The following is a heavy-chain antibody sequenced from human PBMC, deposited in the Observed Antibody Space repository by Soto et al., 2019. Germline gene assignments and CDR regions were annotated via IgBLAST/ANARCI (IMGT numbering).Heavy chain of an antibody. CDR1: GGSTSSYY. D-gene: IGHD6-19*01. Sequence: PSETLSLTCTVSGGSTSSYYWSWIRQPPGKGLEWIGYIYYSGSTNYNPSLKSRVTISVDTSKNQFSLKLSSVTAADTAVYYCAREGIAVAGSFDYWGQGTLVTVSS. V-gene: IGHV4-59*01. J-gene: IGHJ4*02. CDR2: IYYSGST. CDR3: AREGIAVAGSFDY.